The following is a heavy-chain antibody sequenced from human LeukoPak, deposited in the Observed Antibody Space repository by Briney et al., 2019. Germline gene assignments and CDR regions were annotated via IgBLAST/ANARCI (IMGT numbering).Heavy chain of an antibody. CDR1: GYTFTGYY. Sequence: ASVKVSCKASGYTFTGYYMHWVRQAPGQGLEWMGWINPNSGGTNYAQKFQGRVTMTRDTSISTAYMELSRLRSDDTAVYYCARGGHDFSGYSTWFDPWGQRTLVTVSS. D-gene: IGHD3-3*01. V-gene: IGHV1-2*02. CDR2: INPNSGGT. CDR3: ARGGHDFSGYSTWFDP. J-gene: IGHJ5*02.